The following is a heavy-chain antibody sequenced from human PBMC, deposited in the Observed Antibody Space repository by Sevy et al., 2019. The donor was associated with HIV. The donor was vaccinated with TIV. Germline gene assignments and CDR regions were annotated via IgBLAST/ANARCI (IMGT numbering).Heavy chain of an antibody. V-gene: IGHV7-4-1*02. CDR3: ARELGPFDY. J-gene: IGHJ4*02. CDR2: INTNTGNP. Sequence: ASVKVSYKASGYNFGSYNMNWVRQAPGQGLEWMGWINTNTGNPTYVQGFTGRFVFSLDTSVSTAYLEISSLKAEDTAVYYCARELGPFDYWGQGTRVTVSS. D-gene: IGHD3-16*01. CDR1: GYNFGSYN.